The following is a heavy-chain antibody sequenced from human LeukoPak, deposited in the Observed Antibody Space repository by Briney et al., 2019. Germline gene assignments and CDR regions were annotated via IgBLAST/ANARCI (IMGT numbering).Heavy chain of an antibody. J-gene: IGHJ4*02. CDR3: ACFYSGSGYY. CDR2: ISYDGSNK. V-gene: IGHV3-30-3*01. Sequence: GGSLRLSCAASGFTFSSYAMHWVRQAPGKGLEWVAVISYDGSNKYYADSVKGRFTISRDNSKNTLYLQMNSLRAEDTAVYYCACFYSGSGYYWGKGNLVSVSS. D-gene: IGHD3-3*01. CDR1: GFTFSSYA.